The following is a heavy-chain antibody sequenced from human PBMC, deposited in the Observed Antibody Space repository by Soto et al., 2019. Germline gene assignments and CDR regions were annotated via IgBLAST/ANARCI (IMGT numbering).Heavy chain of an antibody. CDR3: ARAYYDFWSGYYQDY. CDR1: GGSISGYY. J-gene: IGHJ4*02. CDR2: FYYTGTT. D-gene: IGHD3-3*01. Sequence: SETLSLTCTVSGGSISGYYWNWIRQPPGKGLEWIGSFYYTGTTNFSPSLKSRVTVSVDTSKNQFSLKLSSVTAADTAVYFCARAYYDFWSGYYQDYWGQGTLVTVSS. V-gene: IGHV4-59*01.